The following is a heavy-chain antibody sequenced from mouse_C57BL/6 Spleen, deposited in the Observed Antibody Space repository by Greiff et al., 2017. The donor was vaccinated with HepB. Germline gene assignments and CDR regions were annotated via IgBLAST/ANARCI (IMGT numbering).Heavy chain of an antibody. CDR2: IYPGSGNT. V-gene: IGHV1-76*01. CDR3: AREDYGSYFDY. Sequence: QVQLKESGAELVRPGASVKLSCKASGYTFTDYYINWVKQRPGQGLEWIARIYPGSGNTYYNEKFKGKATLTAEKSSSTAYMQLSSLTSEDSAVYFCAREDYGSYFDYWGQGTTLTVSS. J-gene: IGHJ2*01. D-gene: IGHD1-1*01. CDR1: GYTFTDYY.